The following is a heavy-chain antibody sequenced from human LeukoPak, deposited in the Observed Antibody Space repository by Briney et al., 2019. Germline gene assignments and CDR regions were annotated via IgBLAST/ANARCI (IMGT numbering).Heavy chain of an antibody. J-gene: IGHJ4*02. CDR1: GYTFTGYY. CDR3: ARVYQYYDFWSGYLPIFDY. CDR2: INPHSGGT. Sequence: ASVKVSCKASGYTFTGYYMHWVRQAPGQGLEWMGWINPHSGGTNYAQKFQGRVTMTRDTSISTAYMELSRLRSDDTAVYYCARVYQYYDFWSGYLPIFDYWGQGTLVTVSS. D-gene: IGHD3-3*01. V-gene: IGHV1-2*02.